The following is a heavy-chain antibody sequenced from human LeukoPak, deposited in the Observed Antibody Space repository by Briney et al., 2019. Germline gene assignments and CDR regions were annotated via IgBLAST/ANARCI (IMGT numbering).Heavy chain of an antibody. CDR1: GFTFSSYA. V-gene: IGHV3-30*04. Sequence: GRSLRLSCAASGFTFSSYAMPWVRQAPGKGLEWVAVISYDGSNKYYADSVKGRFTISRDNSKNTLYLQMNSLRAEDTAVYYCARGLYGSGSYYKMELGIFDYWGQGTLVTVSS. D-gene: IGHD3-10*01. CDR2: ISYDGSNK. CDR3: ARGLYGSGSYYKMELGIFDY. J-gene: IGHJ4*02.